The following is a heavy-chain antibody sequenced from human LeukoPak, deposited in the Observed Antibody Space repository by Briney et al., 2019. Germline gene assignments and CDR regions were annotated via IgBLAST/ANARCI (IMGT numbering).Heavy chain of an antibody. CDR2: IYYNGGT. V-gene: IGHV4-39*01. CDR3: ARQTYCINGVCYTEEGEFYYYMDV. Sequence: SETLSLTCTVYGGSISSSGTYYWGWIRQPPGKGLEWIGNIYYNGGTYYNPSLQSRVTISVDTSKNQFSLKLTSVTAADTAVYYCARQTYCINGVCYTEEGEFYYYMDVWGKGTTVTVSS. J-gene: IGHJ6*03. D-gene: IGHD2-8*01. CDR1: GGSISSSGTYY.